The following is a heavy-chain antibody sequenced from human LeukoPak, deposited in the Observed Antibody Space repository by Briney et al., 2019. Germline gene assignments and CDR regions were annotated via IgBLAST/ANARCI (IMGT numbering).Heavy chain of an antibody. CDR2: ISSSSSYI. CDR3: ARRSTTVDGGLDY. D-gene: IGHD2/OR15-2a*01. Sequence: GGSLRLSSAASGFTFSSYVIYRVRQAPGKGLEWVSSISSSSSYIYYADSVKGRFTISRDNAKNSLYLQMNSLRAEDTAVYYCARRSTTVDGGLDYWGQGTLVTVSS. J-gene: IGHJ4*02. CDR1: GFTFSSYV. V-gene: IGHV3-21*01.